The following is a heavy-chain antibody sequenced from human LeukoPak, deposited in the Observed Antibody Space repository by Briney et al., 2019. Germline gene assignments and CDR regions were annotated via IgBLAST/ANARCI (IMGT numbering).Heavy chain of an antibody. Sequence: PGGSLRLPCAASGLTFSSYAMTWVRQAPGKGLEWVSVSGSGGSTYYADSVKGRFTISRDNSKNTVYLQMNSLRAEDTAVYYCAKDRHVGSHNFWGQGTQVTVSS. CDR1: GLTFSSYA. V-gene: IGHV3-23*01. CDR2: SGSGGST. J-gene: IGHJ4*02. D-gene: IGHD1-26*01. CDR3: AKDRHVGSHNF.